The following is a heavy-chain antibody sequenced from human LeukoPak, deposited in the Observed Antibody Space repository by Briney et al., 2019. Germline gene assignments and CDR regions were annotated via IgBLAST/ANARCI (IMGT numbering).Heavy chain of an antibody. CDR2: IYGRAST. Sequence: SETLSLTCAVSGYSLGKNYYWGWIRQSPGKGLEWIGRIYGRASTSYNPSLMNRVTMSVDTSKNHFSLQLTSVTAADTAVYYCARYDSRGSASTKFNYWGPGIQVTVSS. J-gene: IGHJ4*02. CDR3: ARYDSRGSASTKFNY. V-gene: IGHV4-38-2*01. CDR1: GYSLGKNYY. D-gene: IGHD3-3*01.